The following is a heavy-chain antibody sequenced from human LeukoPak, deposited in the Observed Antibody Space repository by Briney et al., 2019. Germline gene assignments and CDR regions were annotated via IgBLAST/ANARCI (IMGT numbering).Heavy chain of an antibody. CDR1: GGSISSSSYY. V-gene: IGHV4-39*01. CDR3: ARRIVQREFDY. Sequence: SETLSPTCTVSGGSISSSSYYWGWIRQPPGKGVGWIGSIYYSASTYYNPSLKSRVTISVDTSKNQFSLKLSSVTAADTAVYYCARRIVQREFDYWGQGTLVTVSS. CDR2: IYYSAST. J-gene: IGHJ4*02. D-gene: IGHD1-1*01.